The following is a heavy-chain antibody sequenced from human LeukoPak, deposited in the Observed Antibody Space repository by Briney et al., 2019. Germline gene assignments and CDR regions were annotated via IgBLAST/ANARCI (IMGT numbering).Heavy chain of an antibody. V-gene: IGHV3-74*01. CDR3: AKDQIFGVDFSDY. Sequence: GGSLRLSCAASGFTFSSNWMHWVRQAPGKGLVWVSRINEDGSTTNFADSVKGRFTISRDNSKNTLYLQMNSLRAEDTAVYYCAKDQIFGVDFSDYWGQGTLVTVSS. CDR2: INEDGSTT. CDR1: GFTFSSNW. J-gene: IGHJ4*02. D-gene: IGHD3-3*01.